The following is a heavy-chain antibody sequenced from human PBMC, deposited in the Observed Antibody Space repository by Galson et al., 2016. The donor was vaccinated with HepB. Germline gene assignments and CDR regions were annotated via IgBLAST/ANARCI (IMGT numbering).Heavy chain of an antibody. CDR1: GFTFNSFG. D-gene: IGHD6-13*01. J-gene: IGHJ4*02. V-gene: IGHV3-33*01. CDR2: IWYDGSNN. CDR3: AREAPIAGPGANDC. Sequence: SLRLSCAASGFTFNSFGMHWVRQAPGKGLEWVAAIWYDGSNNYYGDSVKGRFTISRDNSKNTLYLQMNSLRAEDTAIYYCAREAPIAGPGANDCWGQGTQVTVSS.